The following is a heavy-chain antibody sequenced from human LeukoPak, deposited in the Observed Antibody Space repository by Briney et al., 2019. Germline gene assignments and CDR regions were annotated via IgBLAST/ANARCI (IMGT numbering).Heavy chain of an antibody. CDR1: GYTFTGYY. J-gene: IGHJ4*02. D-gene: IGHD3-22*01. CDR3: ARDAAYYYDSSGSSPFDY. Sequence: ASVKVSCKASGYTFTGYYMHWVRQAPGQGLEWMGWINPNSGGTNYAQKFQGRVTMTRDTSISTAYMELSSLRSEDTAVYYCARDAAYYYDSSGSSPFDYWGQGTLVTVSS. V-gene: IGHV1-2*02. CDR2: INPNSGGT.